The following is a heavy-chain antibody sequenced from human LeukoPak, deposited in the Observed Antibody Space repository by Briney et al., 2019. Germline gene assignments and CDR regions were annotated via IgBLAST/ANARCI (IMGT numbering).Heavy chain of an antibody. CDR2: VYYDGST. D-gene: IGHD2-8*01. V-gene: IGHV4-39*07. J-gene: IGHJ5*02. Sequence: KASETLSLTCTVSGGSISSSGYYWGWVRQPPGKGLEWIGTVYYDGSTYYNPSLKSRITISVDTSKNQFSLKLSSVTAADTAVYYCARDGVTQTEGFDPWGQGTLVTVSS. CDR1: GGSISSSGYY. CDR3: ARDGVTQTEGFDP.